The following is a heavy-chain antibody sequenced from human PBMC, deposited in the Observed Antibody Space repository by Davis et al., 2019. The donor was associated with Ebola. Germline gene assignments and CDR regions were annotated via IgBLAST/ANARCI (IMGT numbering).Heavy chain of an antibody. Sequence: GESLKISCAASGFTFSSYSMNWVRQAPGKGLEWVSSISSSSSYIYYADSVKGRFTISRDNAKNTVYLQMNSLRAEDTAVYYCTRDGSHYDFDYWGQGTLVTVSS. CDR2: ISSSSSYI. CDR1: GFTFSSYS. D-gene: IGHD3-16*01. CDR3: TRDGSHYDFDY. J-gene: IGHJ4*02. V-gene: IGHV3-21*01.